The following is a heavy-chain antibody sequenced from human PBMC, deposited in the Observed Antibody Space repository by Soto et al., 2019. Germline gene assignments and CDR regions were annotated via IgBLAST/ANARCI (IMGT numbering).Heavy chain of an antibody. D-gene: IGHD2-15*01. CDR3: ARVGGVRWLRRLDP. CDR2: INHSGST. Sequence: SETLSLTCAVYGGSFSGYYWSWIRQPPGKGLEWIGEINHSGSTNYNPSLKSRVTISVDTSKNQFSLKLSSVTAADTAVYYCARVGGVRWLRRLDPWGQGTLVTVSS. J-gene: IGHJ5*02. V-gene: IGHV4-34*01. CDR1: GGSFSGYY.